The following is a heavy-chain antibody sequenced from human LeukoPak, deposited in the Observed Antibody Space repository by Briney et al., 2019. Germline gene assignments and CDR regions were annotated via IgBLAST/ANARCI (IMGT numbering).Heavy chain of an antibody. Sequence: SETLSLTCAVYGGSFSGYYWSWIRQPPGKGLEWIGEINHSGSTNYNPSLKSRVTISVDTSKNQFSLKLSSVTAADTAVYYCARDPTYCGGDCYDYYYGMDVWGQGTTVTVSS. J-gene: IGHJ6*02. CDR3: ARDPTYCGGDCYDYYYGMDV. CDR1: GGSFSGYY. D-gene: IGHD2-21*02. V-gene: IGHV4-34*01. CDR2: INHSGST.